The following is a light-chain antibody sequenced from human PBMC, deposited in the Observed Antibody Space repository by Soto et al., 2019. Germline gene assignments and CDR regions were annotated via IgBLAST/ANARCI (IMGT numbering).Light chain of an antibody. CDR1: QSVGSY. V-gene: IGKV3-20*01. CDR3: QQYVASHPIT. Sequence: EIVLTQSPGTLSLSPGQRATLSCRASQSVGSYLAWYQQKPGQPPRLLISVASSRATGIPDRFSGSGSGTEFTLTVSRVEPEDFAVYYCQQYVASHPITFGQGTRRDIK. CDR2: VAS. J-gene: IGKJ5*01.